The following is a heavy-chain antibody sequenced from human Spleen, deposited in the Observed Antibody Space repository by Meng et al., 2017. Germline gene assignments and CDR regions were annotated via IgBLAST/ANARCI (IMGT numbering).Heavy chain of an antibody. CDR1: GGSFRRGDRY. Sequence: QVQLQQWGAGLLKPSETLSLTCAVHGGSFRRGDRYWSWIRQPPGKGLEWIGYIYYSGTTYYNPSLESRVTVSVDTSRNQFSLRLSSVGAADTAVYYCARVSQGCSSSTSCYTVDSWGRGTLVTVSS. CDR3: ARVSQGCSSSTSCYTVDS. D-gene: IGHD2-2*02. V-gene: IGHV4-30-4*01. CDR2: IYYSGTT. J-gene: IGHJ4*02.